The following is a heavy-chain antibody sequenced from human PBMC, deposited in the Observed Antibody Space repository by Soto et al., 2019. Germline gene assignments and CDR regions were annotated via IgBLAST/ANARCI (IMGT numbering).Heavy chain of an antibody. Sequence: GGSLRLSCAASGFTFSSYAMHWVRQAPGKGLEWVAVISYDGSNKYYADSVKGRFTISRDNSKNTLYLQMNSLRAEDTAVYYCARDSSSWVVLDYWGQGTLVTVSS. V-gene: IGHV3-30*04. CDR1: GFTFSSYA. J-gene: IGHJ4*02. D-gene: IGHD6-13*01. CDR2: ISYDGSNK. CDR3: ARDSSSWVVLDY.